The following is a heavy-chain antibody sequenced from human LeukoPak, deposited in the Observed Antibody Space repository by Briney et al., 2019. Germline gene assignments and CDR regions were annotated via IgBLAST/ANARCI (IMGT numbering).Heavy chain of an antibody. CDR3: ARARPIHYYDSSGCADY. D-gene: IGHD3-22*01. CDR2: IWYDGSNK. CDR1: GFIFSSYG. J-gene: IGHJ4*02. V-gene: IGHV3-33*01. Sequence: GGSLRLSCAASGFIFSSYGMHWVRQAPGKGLEWVAVIWYDGSNKYYADSVKGRFTISRDNSKNTLYLQMDSLRVEDTAVYYCARARPIHYYDSSGCADYWGQGTLVTVSS.